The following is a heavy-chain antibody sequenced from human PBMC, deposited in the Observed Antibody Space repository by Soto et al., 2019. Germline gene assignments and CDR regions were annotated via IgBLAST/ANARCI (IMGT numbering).Heavy chain of an antibody. J-gene: IGHJ6*02. D-gene: IGHD4-17*01. CDR2: ISSSSSYI. Sequence: GGSLRLSCAASGFTFSSYSMNWVRQAPGKGLEWVSSISSSSSYIYYADSVKGRFTISRDNAKNSLYLQMNSLRAEDTAVYYCARGYSKHMTTVSMDVWGQGTTVTVSS. CDR3: ARGYSKHMTTVSMDV. V-gene: IGHV3-21*01. CDR1: GFTFSSYS.